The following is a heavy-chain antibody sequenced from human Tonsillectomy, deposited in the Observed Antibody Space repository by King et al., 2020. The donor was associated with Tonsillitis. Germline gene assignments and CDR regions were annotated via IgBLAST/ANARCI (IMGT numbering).Heavy chain of an antibody. CDR1: GFPVSSNY. V-gene: IGHV3-53*01. CDR2: LYSEGTT. Sequence: VQLVESGGGLIQPGGSLRLSCAASGFPVSSNYMSWVRQAPGKGLEWVSLLYSEGTTYYAHSVRGRFTISRDNSKNTLYLQMNSLSAEDTAVYYCARGTRPGYFQHWGQGTLVTVSS. CDR3: ARGTRPGYFQH. J-gene: IGHJ1*01.